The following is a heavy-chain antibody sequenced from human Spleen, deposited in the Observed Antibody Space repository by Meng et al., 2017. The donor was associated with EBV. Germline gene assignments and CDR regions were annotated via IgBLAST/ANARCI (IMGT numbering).Heavy chain of an antibody. CDR3: ARAVGDH. V-gene: IGHV4-34*01. D-gene: IGHD3-10*01. CDR1: GGSFSDYY. Sequence: QVQRKQWGAGLLKPSETLSLTCAVYGGSFSDYYWSWIRQTPGKGLEWIGEISPGGSTDYNASLKSRVTISADTSKNQLSLKLSSVTAADTAVYYCARAVGDHWGQGILVTVSS. J-gene: IGHJ4*02. CDR2: ISPGGST.